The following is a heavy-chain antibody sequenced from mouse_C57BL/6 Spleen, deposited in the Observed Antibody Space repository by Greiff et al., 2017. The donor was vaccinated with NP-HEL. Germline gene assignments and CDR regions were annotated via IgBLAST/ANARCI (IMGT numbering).Heavy chain of an antibody. V-gene: IGHV1-15*01. D-gene: IGHD2-4*01. CDR3: TSYDYDRAY. Sequence: VQVVESGAELVRPGASVTLSCKASGYTFTDYEMHWVKQTPVHGLEWIGAIDPETGGTAYNQKFKGKAILTADKSSSTAYMELRSLTSEDSAVYYCTSYDYDRAYWGQGALVTVSA. CDR1: GYTFTDYE. CDR2: IDPETGGT. J-gene: IGHJ3*01.